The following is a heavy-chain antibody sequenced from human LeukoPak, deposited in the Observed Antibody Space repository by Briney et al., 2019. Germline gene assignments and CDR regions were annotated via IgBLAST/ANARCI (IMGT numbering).Heavy chain of an antibody. V-gene: IGHV1-18*01. CDR2: ISAYNGNT. Sequence: AAVKVSCQASGYIFTSYGGSGVRQAPARGLEGMGWISAYNGNTNYAQKLQSRVTMTTDTSTSTAYMELRGLRSDDTAVYYCARDEVRGVITHYYYYGMDVWGQGTTVTVSS. CDR3: ARDEVRGVITHYYYYGMDV. CDR1: GYIFTSYG. J-gene: IGHJ6*02. D-gene: IGHD3-10*01.